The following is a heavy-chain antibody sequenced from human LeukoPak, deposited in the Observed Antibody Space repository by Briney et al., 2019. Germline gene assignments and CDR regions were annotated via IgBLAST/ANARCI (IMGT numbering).Heavy chain of an antibody. V-gene: IGHV1-69*05. D-gene: IGHD3-10*01. Sequence: PGASVKVSCKASGYTFTSYGISWVRQAPGQGLEWMGGIIPIFGIANYAQKFQGRVTITTDESTSTAYMELSSLRSEDTAVYYCARGRRVMVRGEESFDYWGLGTLVTVS. CDR1: GYTFTSYG. CDR2: IIPIFGIA. CDR3: ARGRRVMVRGEESFDY. J-gene: IGHJ4*02.